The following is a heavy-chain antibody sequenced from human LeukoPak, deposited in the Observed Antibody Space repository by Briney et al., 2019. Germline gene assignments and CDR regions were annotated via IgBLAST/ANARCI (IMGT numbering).Heavy chain of an antibody. CDR1: GFTFSSYW. D-gene: IGHD5-18*01. V-gene: IGHV3-74*01. Sequence: GGSLRLSCAASGFTFSSYWMNWVRQAPGKGLVWVSRIASDGSSTTYADSVKGRFSISRDNAKNSLYLQMNSLRAEDTAVYYCARDTAMDYGMDVWGQGTTVTVSS. CDR3: ARDTAMDYGMDV. J-gene: IGHJ6*02. CDR2: IASDGSST.